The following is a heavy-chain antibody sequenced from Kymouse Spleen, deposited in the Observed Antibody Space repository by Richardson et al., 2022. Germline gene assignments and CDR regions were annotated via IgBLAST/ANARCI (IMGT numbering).Heavy chain of an antibody. CDR3: AKGYGSGSYYSYYFDY. D-gene: IGHD3-10*01. CDR2: ISWNSGSI. V-gene: IGHV3-9*01. Sequence: EVQLVESGGGLVQPGRSLRLSCAASGFTFDDYAMHWVRQAPGKGLEWVSGISWNSGSIGYADSVKGRFTISRDNAKNSLYLQMNSLRAEDTALYYCAKGYGSGSYYSYYFDYWGQGTLVTVSS. J-gene: IGHJ4*02. CDR1: GFTFDDYA.